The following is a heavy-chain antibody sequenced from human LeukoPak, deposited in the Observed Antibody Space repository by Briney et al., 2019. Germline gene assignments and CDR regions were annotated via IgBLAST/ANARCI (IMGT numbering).Heavy chain of an antibody. CDR1: GGSISSYY. V-gene: IGHV4-59*08. J-gene: IGHJ6*02. CDR3: ARQRGPVWFGELFYYYYGMDV. CDR2: IYYSGST. Sequence: PSETLSLTCTVSGGSISSYYWSWIRQPPGKGLEWIGYIYYSGSTNYNPSLKSRVTISVDTSKNQFSLKLSSVTTADTAVYYCARQRGPVWFGELFYYYYGMDVWGQGTTVTVSS. D-gene: IGHD3-10*01.